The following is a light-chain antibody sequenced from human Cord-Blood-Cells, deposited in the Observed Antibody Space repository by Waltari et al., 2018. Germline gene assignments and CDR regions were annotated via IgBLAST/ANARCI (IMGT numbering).Light chain of an antibody. Sequence: QSALTQPRSVSGSPGRSVTIPCTGTRSAVGGYTYVSWYQQHPGKAPKLMIYDVSKRPSGVPDRFSGSKSGNTASLTISGLQAEDEADYYCCSSAGSYTYVVFGGGTKLTVL. V-gene: IGLV2-11*01. CDR3: CSSAGSYTYVV. CDR1: RSAVGGYTY. J-gene: IGLJ2*01. CDR2: DVS.